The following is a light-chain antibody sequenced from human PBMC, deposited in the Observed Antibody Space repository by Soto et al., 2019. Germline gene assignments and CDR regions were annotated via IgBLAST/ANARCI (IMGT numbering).Light chain of an antibody. CDR3: SYYTTRNTRKIV. CDR2: DVS. CDR1: SSDVGGYNY. Sequence: QSVLTQPASVSGSPGQSITISCTGTSSDVGGYNYVSWYQHHPGKAPKLLIYDVSNRPSGISNRFSGSKSDNTASLTISGLQPEDEADYYCSYYTTRNTRKIVFGTGNKVTVL. J-gene: IGLJ1*01. V-gene: IGLV2-14*03.